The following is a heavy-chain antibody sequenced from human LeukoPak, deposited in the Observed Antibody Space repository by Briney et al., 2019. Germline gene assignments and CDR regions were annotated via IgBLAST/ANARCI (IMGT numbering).Heavy chain of an antibody. J-gene: IGHJ4*02. CDR1: GYSFSSYG. D-gene: IGHD3-16*01. CDR2: ISAYTANT. Sequence: GASVKISCKASGYSFSSYGINWVRQAPGQGLEWMGWISAYTANTDYAQKLQGRVTMTTDTSTSTAYMELRSLRSDDTAVYYCARDGGAPAFVDYWGQGTLVTVSS. V-gene: IGHV1-18*01. CDR3: ARDGGAPAFVDY.